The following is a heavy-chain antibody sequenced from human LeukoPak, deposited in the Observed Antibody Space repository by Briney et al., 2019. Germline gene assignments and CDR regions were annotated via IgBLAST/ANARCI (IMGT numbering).Heavy chain of an antibody. D-gene: IGHD4-17*01. CDR1: GFTFDDYA. CDR2: IRWNSGSI. J-gene: IGHJ3*02. V-gene: IGHV3-9*01. CDR3: AKADYGDYVPPYADAFDI. Sequence: GRSLRLSCAASGFTFDDYAMHWVRQAPGKGLEWVSGIRWNSGSIGYADSVKGRFTISRDNAKNSLYLQMNSLRAEDTALYYCAKADYGDYVPPYADAFDIWGQGTMVTVSS.